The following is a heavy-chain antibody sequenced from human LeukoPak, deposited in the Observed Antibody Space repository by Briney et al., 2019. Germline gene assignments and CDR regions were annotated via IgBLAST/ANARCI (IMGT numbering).Heavy chain of an antibody. CDR2: IIPIFGTA. V-gene: IGHV1-69*13. CDR1: GGTFSSYA. J-gene: IGHJ6*02. Sequence: EASVKVSCTASGGTFSSYAISWVRQAPGQGLEWMGGIIPIFGTANYAQKFQGRVTITADESTSTAYMELSSLRSEDTAVYYCARDRDGIAAARGGVWGQGTTVTVSS. D-gene: IGHD6-13*01. CDR3: ARDRDGIAAARGGV.